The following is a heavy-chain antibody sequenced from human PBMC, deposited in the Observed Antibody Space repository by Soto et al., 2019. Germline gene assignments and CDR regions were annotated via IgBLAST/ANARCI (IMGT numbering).Heavy chain of an antibody. CDR3: ARDRGRISTLVFFDY. Sequence: EVQLVESGGGLVQPGGSLRLSCAASGFIFGSYGMNWVRQAPGKGLEWVLYISSSSSTIYSADSVMGRFTISRDNAKNALYLQMNSLRADDTAVYYCARDRGRISTLVFFDYWGQGTLVTVSS. J-gene: IGHJ4*02. CDR1: GFIFGSYG. D-gene: IGHD3-16*01. CDR2: ISSSSSTI. V-gene: IGHV3-48*01.